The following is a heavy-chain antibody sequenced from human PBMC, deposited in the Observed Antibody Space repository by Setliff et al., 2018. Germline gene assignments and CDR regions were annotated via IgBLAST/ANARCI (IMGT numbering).Heavy chain of an antibody. CDR3: ARSFSRREKFLLDY. V-gene: IGHV4-4*07. Sequence: SETLSLTCTVSGGSISSYYWSWIRQPAGKGLEWIGRIYTSGSTNYNPSLKSRVTISMDTSKNQFSLRVSSVTAADTAVYYCARSFSRREKFLLDYWGQGTLVTVSS. CDR2: IYTSGST. J-gene: IGHJ4*02. CDR1: GGSISSYY.